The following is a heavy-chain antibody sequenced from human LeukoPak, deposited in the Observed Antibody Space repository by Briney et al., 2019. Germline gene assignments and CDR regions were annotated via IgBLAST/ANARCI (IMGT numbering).Heavy chain of an antibody. CDR1: GFTFSSYW. CDR2: IKQDESEI. D-gene: IGHD3-10*02. Sequence: SGGSLRLSCAASGFTFSSYWMSWVRQAPGKGLEWVANIKQDESEIYYVDSVKGRFTISRDNAKNSLYLQMNSLRAEDTAVYYCAELGITMIGGVWGKGTTVTISS. J-gene: IGHJ6*04. V-gene: IGHV3-7*01. CDR3: AELGITMIGGV.